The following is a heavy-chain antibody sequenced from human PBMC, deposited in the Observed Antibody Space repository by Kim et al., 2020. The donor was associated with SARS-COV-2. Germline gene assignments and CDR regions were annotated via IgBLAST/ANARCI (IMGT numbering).Heavy chain of an antibody. CDR2: FDPEDGET. Sequence: ASVKVSCKVSGYTLTELSMHWVRQAPGKGLEWMGGFDPEDGETIYAQKFQGRVTMTEDTSTDTAYMELSSLRSEDTAVYYCATGETDSGSYGADYYYGMDVWGQGTTVTVSS. V-gene: IGHV1-24*01. J-gene: IGHJ6*02. CDR3: ATGETDSGSYGADYYYGMDV. CDR1: GYTLTELS. D-gene: IGHD1-26*01.